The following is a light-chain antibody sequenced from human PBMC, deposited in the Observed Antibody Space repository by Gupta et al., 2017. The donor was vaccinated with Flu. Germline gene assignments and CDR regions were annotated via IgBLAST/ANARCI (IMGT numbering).Light chain of an antibody. CDR1: SSNIGAGYD. J-gene: IGLJ3*02. V-gene: IGLV1-40*01. CDR2: GNI. CDR3: QSYDSSLSGSV. Sequence: SSNIGAGYDVHWYQQLPGTAPKLLIYGNINRPSGVPDRFSGSKSGTSASLAITGLQAEDEADYYCQSYDSSLSGSVFGGGTRLTVL.